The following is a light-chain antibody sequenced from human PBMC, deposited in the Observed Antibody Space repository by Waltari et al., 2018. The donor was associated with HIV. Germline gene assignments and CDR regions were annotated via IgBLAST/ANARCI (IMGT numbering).Light chain of an antibody. V-gene: IGKV3-20*01. CDR1: ETISTNS. Sequence: EVVLTQSPATLSLSPGERGTLSCRASETISTNSLAWYQQLPGQAPRLLIYGASTRATDIPARFSGGGSGTDFTLNISRLEPEDFAVYYCQYFGLSRTFGQGTTVEVK. CDR3: QYFGLSRT. CDR2: GAS. J-gene: IGKJ1*01.